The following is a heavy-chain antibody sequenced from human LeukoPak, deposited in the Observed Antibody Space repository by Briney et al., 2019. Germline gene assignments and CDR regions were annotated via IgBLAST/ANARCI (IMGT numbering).Heavy chain of an antibody. Sequence: ASVKVSGKASGYTFTSYGISWVRQAPGQGLEWMGWISAYNGNTNYAQKLQGRVTMTTDTSTSTAYMELRSLRSDDTAVYYCARGTEESRGSWYKVAFDIWGQGTMVTVSS. CDR1: GYTFTSYG. D-gene: IGHD6-13*01. CDR2: ISAYNGNT. J-gene: IGHJ3*02. V-gene: IGHV1-18*01. CDR3: ARGTEESRGSWYKVAFDI.